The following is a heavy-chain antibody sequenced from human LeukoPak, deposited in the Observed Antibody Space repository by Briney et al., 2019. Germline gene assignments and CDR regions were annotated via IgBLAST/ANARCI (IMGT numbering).Heavy chain of an antibody. V-gene: IGHV1-8*03. CDR1: GYTFTTYD. D-gene: IGHD4-17*01. CDR3: ARGSPYGDYDY. Sequence: GASVKVSCKASGYTFTTYDINWVRQATGQGLEWMGWMNPNSGNTGYAQKFQGRVTITRNTSITTAYMELTSPRSEDTAVYYCARGSPYGDYDYWGQGTLVTVSS. CDR2: MNPNSGNT. J-gene: IGHJ4*02.